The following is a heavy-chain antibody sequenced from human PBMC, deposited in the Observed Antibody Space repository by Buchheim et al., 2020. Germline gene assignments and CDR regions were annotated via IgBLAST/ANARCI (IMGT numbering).Heavy chain of an antibody. V-gene: IGHV3-30*04. Sequence: QVQLVESGGGVVQPGRSLRLSCAASGFTFSSYAMHWVRQAPGKGLEWVAVISYDGSNKYYADSVKGRFTISRDNSKNKLYLQMNSLRAEDTAVYYCARAYRELLLPIDYWGQGTL. CDR2: ISYDGSNK. J-gene: IGHJ4*02. CDR3: ARAYRELLLPIDY. CDR1: GFTFSSYA. D-gene: IGHD3-10*01.